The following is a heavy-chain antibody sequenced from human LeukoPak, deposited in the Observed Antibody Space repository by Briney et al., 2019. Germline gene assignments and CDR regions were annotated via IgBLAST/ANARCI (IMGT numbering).Heavy chain of an antibody. CDR1: GFTFVDYA. J-gene: IGHJ3*02. Sequence: GGSLRLSCAASGFTFVDYAMHWVRQAPGKGLEWVSGISWNSGSIDYADSVKGGFTISRDNAKNSLYLQMNSLRAEDTALYYCEKDLTTQLWFGDAFDIWGQGTMVTVSS. CDR2: ISWNSGSI. V-gene: IGHV3-9*01. D-gene: IGHD5-18*01. CDR3: EKDLTTQLWFGDAFDI.